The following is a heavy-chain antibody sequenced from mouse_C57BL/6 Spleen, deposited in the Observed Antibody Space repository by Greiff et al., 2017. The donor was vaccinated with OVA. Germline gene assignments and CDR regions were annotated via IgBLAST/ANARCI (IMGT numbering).Heavy chain of an antibody. J-gene: IGHJ1*03. CDR1: GFTFSDYG. D-gene: IGHD2-5*01. CDR3: ARQWDYSNYGWYFDV. V-gene: IGHV5-17*01. Sequence: EVQLVESGGGLVKPGGSLKLSCAASGFTFSDYGMHWVRQAPEKGLEWVAYISSGSSTIYYADTVKGRFTISRDNAKNTLFLQMTSLRSEDTAMYYCARQWDYSNYGWYFDVWGTGTTVTVSS. CDR2: ISSGSSTI.